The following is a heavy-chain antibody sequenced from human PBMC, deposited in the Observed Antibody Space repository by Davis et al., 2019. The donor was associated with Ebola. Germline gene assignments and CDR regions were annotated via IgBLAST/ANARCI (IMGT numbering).Heavy chain of an antibody. CDR3: ARVGATVTTFDY. J-gene: IGHJ4*02. V-gene: IGHV1-2*02. CDR2: INPNSGGT. CDR1: RYTFIGYY. Sequence: AASVTVSCKASRYTFIGYYMHWVRQAPGQALEWLGWINPNSGGTNYAQNFQGRVTMTRDTSISTAYMELSRLRSDDTAVYYCARVGATVTTFDYWGQGTLVTVSS. D-gene: IGHD4-17*01.